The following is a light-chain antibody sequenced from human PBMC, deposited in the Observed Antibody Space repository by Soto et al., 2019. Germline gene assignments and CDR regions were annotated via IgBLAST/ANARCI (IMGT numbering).Light chain of an antibody. CDR3: QQPSSFPLT. Sequence: DIQMTQSPSSVSASVGDRVTITCRASQGITSWLSWYQQKPWRAPKLLIYAASSLQSGVPSRFSASGSGRDFTLTISSLQPEDFATYFCQQPSSFPLTFGGGTKVEIK. CDR1: QGITSW. V-gene: IGKV1-12*01. CDR2: AAS. J-gene: IGKJ4*01.